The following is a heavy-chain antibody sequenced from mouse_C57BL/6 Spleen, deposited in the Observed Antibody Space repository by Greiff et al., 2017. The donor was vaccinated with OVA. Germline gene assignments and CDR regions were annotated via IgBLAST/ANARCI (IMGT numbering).Heavy chain of an antibody. Sequence: EVKVEESGGGLVKPGGSLKLSCAASGFTFSDYGMHWVRQAPEKGLEWVAYISSGSSTIYYADTVKGRFTISRDNAKNTLFLQMTSLRSEDTAMYYCASPMVTLYYYARDYWGQGTSVTVSS. CDR3: ASPMVTLYYYARDY. CDR2: ISSGSSTI. V-gene: IGHV5-17*01. D-gene: IGHD2-2*01. CDR1: GFTFSDYG. J-gene: IGHJ4*01.